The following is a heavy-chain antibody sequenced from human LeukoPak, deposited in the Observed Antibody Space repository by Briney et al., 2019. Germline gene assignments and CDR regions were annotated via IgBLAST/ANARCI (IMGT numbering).Heavy chain of an antibody. CDR2: ISGSGGST. D-gene: IGHD3-3*01. J-gene: IGHJ6*03. CDR3: TKDAPPYYDFWSDYYYYYYYYMDV. Sequence: GGSLRLSCAASGFTFSSYAMSWVRQAPGKGLEWVSAISGSGGSTYYADSVKGRFTISRDNSKNTLYLQMNSLRAEDTAVYYCTKDAPPYYDFWSDYYYYYYYYMDVWSKGTTVTVSS. V-gene: IGHV3-23*01. CDR1: GFTFSSYA.